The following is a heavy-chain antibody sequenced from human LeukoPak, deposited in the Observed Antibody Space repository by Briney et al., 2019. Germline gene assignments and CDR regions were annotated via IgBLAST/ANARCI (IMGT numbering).Heavy chain of an antibody. V-gene: IGHV3-48*04. D-gene: IGHD3-16*01. Sequence: PGGSLRLSCAASGFTFSSSSMNWVRQAPGKGLEWVSYISSTSTTIYYADSVKGRFTISRDNAKNTLYLQMNSLRAEDMALYYCARGGSTYIDYWGQGTLVTVSS. J-gene: IGHJ4*02. CDR2: ISSTSTTI. CDR1: GFTFSSSS. CDR3: ARGGSTYIDY.